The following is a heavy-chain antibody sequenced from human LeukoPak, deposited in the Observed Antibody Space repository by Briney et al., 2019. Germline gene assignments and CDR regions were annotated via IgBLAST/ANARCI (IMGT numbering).Heavy chain of an antibody. Sequence: GGSLRLSCAASGFTVSSNCMSWVRQAPGKGLEWVSLICSGGNTYYADSVKGRFTISRDDSKNTLYLQMNGLRAEDTAVYYCARRYDYWGQGTLVTVSS. CDR2: ICSGGNT. D-gene: IGHD3-9*01. CDR1: GFTVSSNC. V-gene: IGHV3-53*01. CDR3: ARRYDY. J-gene: IGHJ4*02.